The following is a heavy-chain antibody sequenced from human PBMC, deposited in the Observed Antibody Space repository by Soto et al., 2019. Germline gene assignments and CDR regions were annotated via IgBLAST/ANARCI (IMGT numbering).Heavy chain of an antibody. CDR1: GYTFTSSA. V-gene: IGHV1-3*01. Sequence: ASVKVSCKASGYTFTSSAIHWVRQAPGQGLEWMGWINAGNGNIKHSQKFQHRVTITRDTSASTAYMELSSLRFEDTAVYYCARDGAVAGDSNFDYWGQGTLVTVSS. CDR3: ARDGAVAGDSNFDY. D-gene: IGHD6-19*01. J-gene: IGHJ4*02. CDR2: INAGNGNI.